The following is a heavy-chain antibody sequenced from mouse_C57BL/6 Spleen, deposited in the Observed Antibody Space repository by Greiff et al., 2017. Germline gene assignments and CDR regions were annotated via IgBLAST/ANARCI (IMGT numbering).Heavy chain of an antibody. CDR3: ARPIYDGYYGYAMDY. D-gene: IGHD2-3*01. J-gene: IGHJ4*01. Sequence: DVKLVESGGGLVKPGGSLKLSCAASGFTFSDYGMHWVRQAPEKGLEWVAYISSGSSTIYYADTVKGRFTISRDNAKNTLFLQMTSLRSEDTAMYYCARPIYDGYYGYAMDYWGQGTSVTVSS. CDR1: GFTFSDYG. CDR2: ISSGSSTI. V-gene: IGHV5-17*01.